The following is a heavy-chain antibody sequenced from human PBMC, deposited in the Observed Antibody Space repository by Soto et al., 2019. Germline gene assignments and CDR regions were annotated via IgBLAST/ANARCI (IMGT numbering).Heavy chain of an antibody. CDR3: ARYSPTYGSGSYYVYYGMDV. CDR1: GFTFSSYW. Sequence: GGSLRLSCAASGFTFSSYWMSWVRQAPGKGLEWVANIKQDGSEKYYVDTVKGRFTISRENAKNSMYLQMNSLRAEDTAGYYCARYSPTYGSGSYYVYYGMDVWGQGTTVTVSS. J-gene: IGHJ6*02. V-gene: IGHV3-7*05. D-gene: IGHD3-10*01. CDR2: IKQDGSEK.